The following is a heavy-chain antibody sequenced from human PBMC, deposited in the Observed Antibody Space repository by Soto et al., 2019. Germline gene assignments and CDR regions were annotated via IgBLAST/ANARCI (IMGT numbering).Heavy chain of an antibody. V-gene: IGHV1-69*13. CDR3: ARSQGSSTSLEIYYYYYYGMDV. Sequence: SVKVSCKAAGGTFSSYAISWVRQAPGQGLEWMGGIIPISGTANYAQKFQGRVTITADESTSTAYMELSSLRSEDTAVYYCARSQGSSTSLEIYYYYYYGMDVWGQGPTVTVSS. J-gene: IGHJ6*02. D-gene: IGHD2-2*01. CDR1: GGTFSSYA. CDR2: IIPISGTA.